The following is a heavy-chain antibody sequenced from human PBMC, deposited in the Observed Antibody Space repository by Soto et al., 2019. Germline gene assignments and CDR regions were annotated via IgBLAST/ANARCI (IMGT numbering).Heavy chain of an antibody. D-gene: IGHD3-22*01. Sequence: TGKGLEWIGYIYYSGSTYYNPSLKSRVTISVDTSKNQFTLKLSSVTAADTAVYSCAGWGDRYDSSRFAYWRQRTPVTVSS. CDR2: IYYSGST. V-gene: IGHV4-31*02. J-gene: IGHJ4*02. CDR3: AGWGDRYDSSRFAY.